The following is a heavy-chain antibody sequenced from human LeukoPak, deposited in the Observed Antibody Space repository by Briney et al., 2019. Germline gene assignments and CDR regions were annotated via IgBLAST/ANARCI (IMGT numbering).Heavy chain of an antibody. CDR3: ARVNRTDMKPPDY. J-gene: IGHJ4*02. Sequence: PSETLSLTCAVYGGSFSGYYWSWIRQPPGKGLEWIGEINHSGSTNYNPSLKSRVTISVDTSKNQFSLKLSSVTAADTAVYYCARVNRTDMKPPDYWGQGTLVTVSS. D-gene: IGHD2-15*01. V-gene: IGHV4-34*01. CDR1: GGSFSGYY. CDR2: INHSGST.